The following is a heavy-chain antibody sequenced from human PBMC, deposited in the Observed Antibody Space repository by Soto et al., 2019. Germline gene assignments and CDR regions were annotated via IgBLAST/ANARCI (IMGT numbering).Heavy chain of an antibody. V-gene: IGHV3-74*01. CDR1: GFTFSISW. D-gene: IGHD6-13*01. CDR2: VSGDGSST. Sequence: AGGSLRLSCAASGFTFSISWMHWVRQAPGKGLVWVSRVSGDGSSTYYADSVKGRFTISRDNAKNTLYLQMNSLRAEDTAVYYCAKVKAAAGLDYWGQGTLVTVSS. CDR3: AKVKAAAGLDY. J-gene: IGHJ4*02.